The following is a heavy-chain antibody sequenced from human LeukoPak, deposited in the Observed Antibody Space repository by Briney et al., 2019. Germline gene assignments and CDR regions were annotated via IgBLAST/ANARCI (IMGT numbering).Heavy chain of an antibody. D-gene: IGHD6-13*01. V-gene: IGHV4-34*01. J-gene: IGHJ6*03. CDR3: ARGSSSWYVAYYYYYMDV. Sequence: SETLSLTCAVYGGSFSGYYWSWIRQPPGKGLEWIGEINHSGSTNYNPSLKSRVTISVDTSKNQFSLKLSSVTAAGTAVYYCARGSSSWYVAYYYYYMDVWGKGTTVTVSS. CDR1: GGSFSGYY. CDR2: INHSGST.